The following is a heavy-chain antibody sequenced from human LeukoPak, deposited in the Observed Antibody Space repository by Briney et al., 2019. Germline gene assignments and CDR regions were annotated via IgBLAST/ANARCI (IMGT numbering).Heavy chain of an antibody. CDR3: ARCPYYYDSSGYYPPRE. D-gene: IGHD3-22*01. J-gene: IGHJ4*02. V-gene: IGHV4-39*07. CDR2: IYYSGST. Sequence: SETLSLTCTVSGGSISSSSYYWGWIRQPPGKGLEWIGSIYYSGSTYYNPSLKSRVTISVDTSKNQFSLKLSSVTAADTAVYYCARCPYYYDSSGYYPPREWGQGTLVTVSS. CDR1: GGSISSSSYY.